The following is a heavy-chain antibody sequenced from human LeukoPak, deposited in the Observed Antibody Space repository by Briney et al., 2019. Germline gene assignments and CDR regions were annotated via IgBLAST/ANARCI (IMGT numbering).Heavy chain of an antibody. D-gene: IGHD5-12*01. Sequence: GGSLRLSCAASGFTVSSNYMSWVRQAPGKGLEWVSVIYSGGSTYYADSVKGRFTISRDNSKNTLYLQMNSLRAEDTAVYYCARAPGGWLRGSLGYWGQGTLATVSS. CDR1: GFTVSSNY. V-gene: IGHV3-66*01. CDR3: ARAPGGWLRGSLGY. CDR2: IYSGGST. J-gene: IGHJ4*02.